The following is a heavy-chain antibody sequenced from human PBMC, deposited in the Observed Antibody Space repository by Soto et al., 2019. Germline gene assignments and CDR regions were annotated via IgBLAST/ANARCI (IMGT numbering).Heavy chain of an antibody. CDR3: AREGRYYDFWSGYSSHYGMDV. CDR1: GGSISIGTDY. Sequence: PSETLSLTCDVSGGSISIGTDYWGWIRQPPGKGLEWIGNIHYSGSTNYNPSLKSRLSISVDTSKNQFSLKLSSVTAADTAVYYCAREGRYYDFWSGYSSHYGMDVWGQGTTVTVSS. CDR2: IHYSGST. D-gene: IGHD3-3*01. V-gene: IGHV4-39*07. J-gene: IGHJ6*02.